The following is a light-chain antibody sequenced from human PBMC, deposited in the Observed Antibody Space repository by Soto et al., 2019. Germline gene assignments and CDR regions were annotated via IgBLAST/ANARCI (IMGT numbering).Light chain of an antibody. J-gene: IGKJ1*01. Sequence: SPLTQSPSSLSASVGDRVTITCRASQGISSYLAWYQQKPGKAPKLLIYAASTLQSGVPSRFSGRGSGTDFTLTISSLQPEDFGTYYCQQLNSYPRTFGQGTKVEIK. CDR3: QQLNSYPRT. CDR2: AAS. CDR1: QGISSY. V-gene: IGKV1-9*01.